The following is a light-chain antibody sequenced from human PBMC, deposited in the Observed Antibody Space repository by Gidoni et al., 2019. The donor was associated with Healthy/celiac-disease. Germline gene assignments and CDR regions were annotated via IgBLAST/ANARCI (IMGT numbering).Light chain of an antibody. Sequence: NFLLTQPHSVSESPANTVTIACTGSSGSIASNYVQWYQQRPGSAHTTVIYEDNQRPSGVPDRFSGAIDSSSNSASLTISGLKTEDEADYYCQSYDSSTVVFGGGTKLTVL. J-gene: IGLJ2*01. CDR3: QSYDSSTVV. CDR2: EDN. CDR1: SGSIASNY. V-gene: IGLV6-57*02.